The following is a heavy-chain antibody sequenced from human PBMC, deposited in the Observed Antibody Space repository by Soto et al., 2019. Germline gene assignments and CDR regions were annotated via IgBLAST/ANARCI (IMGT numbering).Heavy chain of an antibody. D-gene: IGHD1-1*01. V-gene: IGHV1-18*01. J-gene: IGHJ4*02. Sequence: QVHLVQSGAEVKKPGASVKVSCQGSGYAFTTYGITWVRQAPGQGLEWMGWISAHNGNTTYAQKLQGRVTVTRDTSTSTAYMELRSVRYDDTTVYYCARGRYGDYWGQGALVTVSS. CDR3: ARGRYGDY. CDR2: ISAHNGNT. CDR1: GYAFTTYG.